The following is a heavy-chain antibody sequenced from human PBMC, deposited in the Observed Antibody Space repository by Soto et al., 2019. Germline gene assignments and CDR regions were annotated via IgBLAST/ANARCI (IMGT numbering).Heavy chain of an antibody. V-gene: IGHV4-39*01. D-gene: IGHD2-15*01. Sequence: QLQLQESGPGLVKPSETLSLTCTVSGGSISSSSYYWGWIRQPPGKGLEWIGSIYYSGSTYYNPSLQSRVTISVDTSKNQCSLKLSSVTAADTAVYYCARQGKYCSGGSCYTGGPKNWYFDLWGRGTLVTVSS. CDR3: ARQGKYCSGGSCYTGGPKNWYFDL. CDR1: GGSISSSSYY. CDR2: IYYSGST. J-gene: IGHJ2*01.